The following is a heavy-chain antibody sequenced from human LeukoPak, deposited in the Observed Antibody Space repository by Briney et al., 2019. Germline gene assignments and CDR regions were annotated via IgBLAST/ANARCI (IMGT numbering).Heavy chain of an antibody. CDR1: GFTVSSNY. J-gene: IGHJ4*02. V-gene: IGHV3-21*01. D-gene: IGHD3-3*01. Sequence: GGSLRLSCAASGFTVSSNYMSWVRQAPGKGLEWVSSISSSSSYIYYADSVKGRFTISRDNAKNSLYLQMNSLRAEDTAVYYCARASSRGRFLEWLLNYWGQGTLVTVSS. CDR3: ARASSRGRFLEWLLNY. CDR2: ISSSSSYI.